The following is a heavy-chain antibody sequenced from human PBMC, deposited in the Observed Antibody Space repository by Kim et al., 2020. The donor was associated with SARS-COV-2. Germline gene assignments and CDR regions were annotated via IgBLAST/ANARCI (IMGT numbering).Heavy chain of an antibody. CDR3: ARNFLGTSIRFLRLFQFDY. V-gene: IGHV4-39*01. Sequence: SETLSLTCTVSGGSISSSGYYWGWIRQPPGKGLEWIVSVYYTGSTYYNPTLKSRVTISVDTSKNQFSLKLSSVTAADTAVYYCARNFLGTSIRFLRLFQFDYWGQGTLVTVSS. J-gene: IGHJ4*02. D-gene: IGHD3-3*01. CDR1: GGSISSSGYY. CDR2: VYYTGST.